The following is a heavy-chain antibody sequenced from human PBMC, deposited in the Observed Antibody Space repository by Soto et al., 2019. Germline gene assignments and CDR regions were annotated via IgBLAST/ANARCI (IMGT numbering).Heavy chain of an antibody. CDR1: GFTFRSYG. D-gene: IGHD2-15*01. J-gene: IGHJ5*02. Sequence: QVQLVESGGGVVQPGRSLRLSCAVSGFTFRSYGMHWVRQAPGKGLEWVAVISYDGSNKYYSDSVKGRFTISRDNSKDTLYLQMNSLRAEDTAVYYCAKGLWGLGYCSGGSCSRLNWFDPWGQGTLVTVSS. V-gene: IGHV3-30*18. CDR3: AKGLWGLGYCSGGSCSRLNWFDP. CDR2: ISYDGSNK.